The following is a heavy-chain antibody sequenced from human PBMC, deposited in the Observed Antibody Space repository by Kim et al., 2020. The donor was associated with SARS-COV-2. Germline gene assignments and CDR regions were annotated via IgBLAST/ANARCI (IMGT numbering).Heavy chain of an antibody. V-gene: IGHV4-4*07. Sequence: NYNPSPKSGVTMSVDTSNNQCSKNLTSVTAADTAVYYCAREGGSSSTHLDCWGQGTLVTVSS. CDR3: AREGGSSSTHLDC. J-gene: IGHJ4*02. D-gene: IGHD2-2*01.